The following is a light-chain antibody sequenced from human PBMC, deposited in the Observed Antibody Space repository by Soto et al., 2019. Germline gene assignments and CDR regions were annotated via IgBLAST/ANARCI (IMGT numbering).Light chain of an antibody. CDR1: QSISFW. Sequence: DLQMTQAPSTPSASVGGRVTITCRASQSISFWLARYQQKPGKAPNLLIYDASTLQSGVPSRFSGSGSGTEFTLTISRLQPDDFATYYCQQYNVYSPTFGQGTKVDIK. CDR2: DAS. J-gene: IGKJ1*01. CDR3: QQYNVYSPT. V-gene: IGKV1-5*01.